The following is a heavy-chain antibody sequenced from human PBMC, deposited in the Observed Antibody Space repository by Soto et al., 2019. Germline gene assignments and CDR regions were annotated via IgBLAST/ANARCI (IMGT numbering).Heavy chain of an antibody. Sequence: GGSLRLSCAASGFTFSNYWMSWVRQAPGKGLEWVANINDDGNEKYNVDSVKGRFTISRDNAQNSLYLQMNNLRAEDTAVYYCVARCSGGSCYYYYGMDVWGQGTTVTVSS. CDR3: VARCSGGSCYYYYGMDV. CDR2: INDDGNEK. D-gene: IGHD2-15*01. V-gene: IGHV3-7*01. J-gene: IGHJ6*02. CDR1: GFTFSNYW.